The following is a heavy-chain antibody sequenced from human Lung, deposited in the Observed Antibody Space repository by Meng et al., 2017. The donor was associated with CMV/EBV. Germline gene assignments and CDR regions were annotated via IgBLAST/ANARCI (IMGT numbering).Heavy chain of an antibody. V-gene: IGHV1-18*01. CDR3: ARERGYCSMIDCYKDGMDV. CDR1: GYTFTSYG. J-gene: IGHJ6*02. Sequence: ASXXVSXKASGYTFTSYGISWVRQAPGQGLEWMGWINVYNGRRDYAQRFKDRVTMTTDTSTSTAHMDLKSLRSDDTATYYCARERGYCSMIDCYKDGMDVWXQGNXVTVSS. D-gene: IGHD2-2*01. CDR2: INVYNGRR.